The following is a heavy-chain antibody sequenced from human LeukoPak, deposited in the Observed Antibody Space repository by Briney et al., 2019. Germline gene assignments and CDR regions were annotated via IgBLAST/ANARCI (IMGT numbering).Heavy chain of an antibody. CDR1: GFTFSTFA. Sequence: LTGGSLRLSCTTSGFTFSTFAMNWVRQAPGKGLEWVSTITYSGGSTYYADSVKGRFTISRDNSKNTLYLQMNSLRAEDTAVYYCAKFAIRGGTFYYYMDVWGKGTTVTVSS. J-gene: IGHJ6*03. CDR2: ITYSGGST. D-gene: IGHD3-16*01. V-gene: IGHV3-23*01. CDR3: AKFAIRGGTFYYYMDV.